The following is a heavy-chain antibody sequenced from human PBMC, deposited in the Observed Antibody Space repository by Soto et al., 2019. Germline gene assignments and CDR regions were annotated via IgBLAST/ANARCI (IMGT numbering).Heavy chain of an antibody. V-gene: IGHV3-48*03. D-gene: IGHD3-3*01. CDR3: GRDPAPGFQFYEIPYAMDV. CDR2: ISSSGSTI. Sequence: PGGSLRLSCAASGFTFSSYEMNWVRQAPGKGLEWVSFISSSGSTIYYADSVKGRFTISRDNAKNSLYLQMNSLRAEDTAVYYCGRDPAPGFQFYEIPYAMDVWGQGTTVTVSS. J-gene: IGHJ6*02. CDR1: GFTFSSYE.